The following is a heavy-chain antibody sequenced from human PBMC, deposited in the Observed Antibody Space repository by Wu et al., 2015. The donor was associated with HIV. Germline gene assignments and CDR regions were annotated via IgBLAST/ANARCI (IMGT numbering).Heavy chain of an antibody. Sequence: QVQLVQSGAEVKKPGSSVKVSCKASGGTFSSYAISWVRQAPGQGLEWMGRIIPIFGTANYAQKFQGRVTITADESTSTAYMELSSLRSEDTAVYYCARDVRGPGQYGDYVYYYYGKWTVWGPKGPTVTVS. V-gene: IGHV1-69*13. D-gene: IGHD4-17*01. CDR3: ARDVRGPGQYGDYVYYYYGKWTV. CDR2: IIPIFGTA. J-gene: IGHJ6*01. CDR1: GGTFSSYA.